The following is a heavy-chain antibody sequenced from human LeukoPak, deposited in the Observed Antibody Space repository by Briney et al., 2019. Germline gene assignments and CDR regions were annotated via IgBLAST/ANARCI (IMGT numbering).Heavy chain of an antibody. J-gene: IGHJ4*02. V-gene: IGHV1-46*01. CDR1: GYTFTSYY. D-gene: IGHD4-11*01. Sequence: ASVKVSCKASGYTFTSYYMHWVRQAPGQGLEWMGIINPSGGSTIYAQKFQGRVTMTEDTSTDTAYMELSSLRSEDTAVYYCATDDYDYWGQGTLVTVSS. CDR2: INPSGGST. CDR3: ATDDYDY.